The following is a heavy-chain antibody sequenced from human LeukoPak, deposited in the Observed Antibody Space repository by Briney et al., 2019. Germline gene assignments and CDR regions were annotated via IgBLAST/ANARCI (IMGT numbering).Heavy chain of an antibody. J-gene: IGHJ6*02. CDR3: AKDLVATRIYYYGMDV. V-gene: IGHV3-30*18. CDR2: ISYDGSNK. D-gene: IGHD5-12*01. CDR1: GFTFSSYG. Sequence: GGSLRLSCAASGFTFSSYGMHWVRQAPGKGLEWVAVISYDGSNKYYADSVKGRFTISRDNSKNTLYLQMNSLRAEDTAVYYCAKDLVATRIYYYGMDVRGQGTTVTVSS.